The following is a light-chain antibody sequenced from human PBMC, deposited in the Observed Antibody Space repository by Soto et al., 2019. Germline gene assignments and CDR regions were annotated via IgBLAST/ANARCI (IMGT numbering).Light chain of an antibody. V-gene: IGLV2-14*03. CDR1: SIDVGGYNY. J-gene: IGLJ3*02. CDR2: EVS. Sequence: QSVLTQPASVSGSPGQSITISCTGTSIDVGGYNYVSWLQQHPAKAPKLKIYEVSNRPSGVSNRFSGSKSGYTASLTISELQAEDEADYYCTSFTSSSTWVFGGGTKVTVL. CDR3: TSFTSSSTWV.